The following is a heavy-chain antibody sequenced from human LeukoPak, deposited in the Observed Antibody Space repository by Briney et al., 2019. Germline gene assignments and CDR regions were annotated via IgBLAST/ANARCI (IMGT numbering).Heavy chain of an antibody. CDR2: ISANNGNT. D-gene: IGHD3-22*01. J-gene: IGHJ4*02. CDR3: ASSYDYDCSGYYSYAH. CDR1: GYTFTRYG. V-gene: IGHV1-18*01. Sequence: VGSAKLSCKTSGYTFTRYGISWVRPAPGQGLEWMGWISANNGNTNSAQKLPGSVTMTTDTSTSTAYMELRRLRSDDTAVYYCASSYDYDCSGYYSYAHWGQGTLVTVSS.